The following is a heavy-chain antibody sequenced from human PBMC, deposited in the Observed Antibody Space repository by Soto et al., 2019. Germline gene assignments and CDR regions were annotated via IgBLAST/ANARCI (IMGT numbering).Heavy chain of an antibody. CDR3: AREEKQLSRYGGDFDY. CDR1: GGSISSGGYS. Sequence: QLQLQESGSGLVKPSQTLSLTCAVSGGSISSGGYSWSWIRQPPGKGLEWIGYIYHSGSTYYNPSLKSRVTISVDTSKNQFSLKVTSVTAADTAVYFCAREEKQLSRYGGDFDYWGQGILVTVSS. V-gene: IGHV4-30-2*01. CDR2: IYHSGST. D-gene: IGHD3-16*01. J-gene: IGHJ4*02.